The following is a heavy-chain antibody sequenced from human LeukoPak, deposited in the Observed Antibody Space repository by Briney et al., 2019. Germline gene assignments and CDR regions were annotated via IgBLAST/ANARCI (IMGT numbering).Heavy chain of an antibody. CDR2: TYYSGST. CDR3: ARHPYCSSTSCYRNYYYYMDV. V-gene: IGHV4-59*01. CDR1: GGSISSYY. D-gene: IGHD2-2*01. Sequence: KTSETLSLTCTVSGGSISSYYWSWIRQPPGKGLEWIGYTYYSGSTNYNPSLKSRVTISVDTSKNQFSLKLSSVTAADTAVYYCARHPYCSSTSCYRNYYYYMDVWGKGTTVTVSS. J-gene: IGHJ6*03.